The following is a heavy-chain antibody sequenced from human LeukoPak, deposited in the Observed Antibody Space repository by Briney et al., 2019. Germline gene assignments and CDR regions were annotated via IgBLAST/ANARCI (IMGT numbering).Heavy chain of an antibody. Sequence: PGGSMRPSCAASGFTFSSYAMSWVRQTPGKGLEWVSAISGSGGSTYYADSVKGRFTISRDNSKNTLYLQMNSLRAEDTAVYYCAKEEIGGATPIDYWGQGTLVTVSS. CDR1: GFTFSSYA. J-gene: IGHJ4*02. CDR2: ISGSGGST. D-gene: IGHD1-26*01. V-gene: IGHV3-23*01. CDR3: AKEEIGGATPIDY.